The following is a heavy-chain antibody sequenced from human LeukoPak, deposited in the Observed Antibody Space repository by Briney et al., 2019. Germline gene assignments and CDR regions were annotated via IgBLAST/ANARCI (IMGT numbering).Heavy chain of an antibody. CDR2: IYYSGST. V-gene: IGHV4-59*12. J-gene: IGHJ4*02. D-gene: IGHD3-3*01. CDR1: GGSISSYY. CDR3: ARDQAYDFWSGYYWGPFDY. Sequence: SETLSLTCTVSGGSISSYYWSWIRQPPGKGLEWIEYIYYSGSTNYNPSLKSRVTISVDTSKNQFSLKLSSVTAADTAVYYCARDQAYDFWSGYYWGPFDYWGQGTLVTVSS.